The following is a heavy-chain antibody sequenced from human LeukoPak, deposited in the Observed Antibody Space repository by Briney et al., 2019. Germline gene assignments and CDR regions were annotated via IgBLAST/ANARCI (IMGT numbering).Heavy chain of an antibody. Sequence: PSETLSLTCTVSGGSISSGGYYWSWIRQHPGKGLEWIGYIYYSGSTYYNPSLKSRVTISVDTSKNQFSLKLSSVTAADMAVYYCARDHCSGGSCYLDYWGQGTLVTVSS. J-gene: IGHJ4*02. CDR2: IYYSGST. CDR3: ARDHCSGGSCYLDY. D-gene: IGHD2-15*01. CDR1: GGSISSGGYY. V-gene: IGHV4-31*03.